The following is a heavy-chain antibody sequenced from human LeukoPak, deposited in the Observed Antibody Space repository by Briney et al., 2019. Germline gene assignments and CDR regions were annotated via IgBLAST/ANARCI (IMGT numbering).Heavy chain of an antibody. CDR1: GGSISSSSYY. D-gene: IGHD3-10*01. Sequence: SETLSPTCTVSGGSISSSSYYWGWIRQPPGTGLEWIGSIYYSGSTYYNPSLKSRVTISVDTSKNQFSLKLSSVTAADTAVYYCARHGLLWFGQLSGDWFDPWGQGTLVTVSS. CDR2: IYYSGST. V-gene: IGHV4-39*01. J-gene: IGHJ5*02. CDR3: ARHGLLWFGQLSGDWFDP.